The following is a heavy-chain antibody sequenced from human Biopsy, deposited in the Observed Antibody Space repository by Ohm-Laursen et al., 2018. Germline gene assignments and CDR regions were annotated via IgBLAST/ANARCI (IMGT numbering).Heavy chain of an antibody. CDR2: IYYSGGT. V-gene: IGHV4-59*01. Sequence: SETLSLTCSVSGGSMTGYERSWIRLAPGKGLEWIGYIYYSGGTKYNPFLASRVTFSVDMSKSQFSLKLYSVTAADTAVYYCARVEAGTYDALDIWGQGTLVAVSA. CDR3: ARVEAGTYDALDI. J-gene: IGHJ3*02. CDR1: GGSMTGYE. D-gene: IGHD1-26*01.